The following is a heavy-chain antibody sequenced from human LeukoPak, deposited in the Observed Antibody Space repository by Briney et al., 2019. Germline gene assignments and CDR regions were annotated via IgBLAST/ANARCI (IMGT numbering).Heavy chain of an antibody. CDR3: PNSAAVGTFY. V-gene: IGHV3-23*01. Sequence: GGSLRLSCAASGFTFSSYAMSWVCQAPGKGLEWVSAISGSGGSSTYYADSVKGRFTISRDNSKNTLYLQMNSLRAEDTAVYYCPNSAAVGTFYWGQGTLVTVSS. CDR2: ISGSGGSST. D-gene: IGHD6-13*01. J-gene: IGHJ4*02. CDR1: GFTFSSYA.